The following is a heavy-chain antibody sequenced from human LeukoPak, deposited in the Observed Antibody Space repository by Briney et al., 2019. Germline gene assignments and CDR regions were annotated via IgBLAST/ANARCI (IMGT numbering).Heavy chain of an antibody. V-gene: IGHV3-33*01. D-gene: IGHD5-24*01. CDR3: ARGDGYNDAKYLQH. Sequence: PGGSLRLSCAASGFTFSSYGMHWVRQAPGKGLEWVAVIWYDGSNKYYGDSVKGRFTISRDNSKKTLYLQMNSLRVEGTAVYYCARGDGYNDAKYLQHWGQGTLVTVS. CDR2: IWYDGSNK. J-gene: IGHJ1*01. CDR1: GFTFSSYG.